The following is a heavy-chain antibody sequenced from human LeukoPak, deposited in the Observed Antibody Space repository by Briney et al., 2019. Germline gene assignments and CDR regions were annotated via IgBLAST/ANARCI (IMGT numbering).Heavy chain of an antibody. Sequence: PGGSLRLSCAASGFTFSGSAMHWVRQASGKGLEWVGRIRSKANSYATAYAASVKGRFTISRDDSKNTAYLQMNSLKTEDTAVYCCTRRSITIFGVVISDYWGQGTLVTVSS. D-gene: IGHD3-3*01. V-gene: IGHV3-73*01. CDR1: GFTFSGSA. CDR2: IRSKANSYAT. CDR3: TRRSITIFGVVISDY. J-gene: IGHJ4*02.